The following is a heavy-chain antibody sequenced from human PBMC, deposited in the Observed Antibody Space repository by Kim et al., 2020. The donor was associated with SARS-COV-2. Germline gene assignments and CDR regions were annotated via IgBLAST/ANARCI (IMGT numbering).Heavy chain of an antibody. CDR3: ARERWELGGWFDP. CDR2: IWYDGSNK. CDR1: GFTFSSYG. D-gene: IGHD1-26*01. J-gene: IGHJ5*02. Sequence: GGSLRLSCAASGFTFSSYGMHWVRQAPGKGLEWVAVIWYDGSNKYYADSVKGRFTISRDNSKNTLYLQMNSLRAEDTAVYYCARERWELGGWFDPWGQGTLVTVSS. V-gene: IGHV3-33*01.